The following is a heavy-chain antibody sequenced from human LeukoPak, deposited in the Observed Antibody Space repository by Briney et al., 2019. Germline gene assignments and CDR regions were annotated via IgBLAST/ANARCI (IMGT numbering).Heavy chain of an antibody. CDR2: ISSSSSYI. Sequence: PGGSLRLSCAASGFTFSSYSMNWVRQAPGRGLEWVSSISSSSSYIYYADSVKGRFTISRDNAKNSLYLQMNSLRAEDTAVYYCAGEPLYYYDSSGYYYLDYWGKGTPVTVSS. V-gene: IGHV3-21*01. CDR1: GFTFSSYS. D-gene: IGHD3-22*01. J-gene: IGHJ4*02. CDR3: AGEPLYYYDSSGYYYLDY.